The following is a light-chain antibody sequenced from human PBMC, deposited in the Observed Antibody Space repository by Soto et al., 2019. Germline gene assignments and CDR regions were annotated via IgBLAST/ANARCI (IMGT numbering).Light chain of an antibody. J-gene: IGKJ1*01. CDR1: QSINTN. Sequence: EIVMTQSPATLSVSPGEGATLSCRASQSINTNLAWYQQKPGQAPRLLIYDASTRATGIPARISGSGSGTEFTLTISGLQSEDFAVYYCQQYKNWRTFGQGTKVEI. CDR2: DAS. V-gene: IGKV3-15*01. CDR3: QQYKNWRT.